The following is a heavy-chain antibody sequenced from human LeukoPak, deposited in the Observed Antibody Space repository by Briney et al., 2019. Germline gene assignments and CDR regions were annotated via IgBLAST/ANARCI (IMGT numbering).Heavy chain of an antibody. CDR1: RFTFSNYW. CDR3: AKYKWNYDYFDY. J-gene: IGHJ4*02. CDR2: IKEDGSEK. D-gene: IGHD1-7*01. Sequence: GGSLRLSCAASRFTFSNYWMSWVRQAPGKGLEWVANIKEDGSEKYYVDSVKGRFTISRDNAKNTLYLQMNSLRVEDTAVYYCAKYKWNYDYFDYWGQGTLVTVSS. V-gene: IGHV3-7*01.